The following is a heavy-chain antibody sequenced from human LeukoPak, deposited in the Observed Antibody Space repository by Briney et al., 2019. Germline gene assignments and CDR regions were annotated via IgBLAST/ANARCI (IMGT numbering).Heavy chain of an antibody. CDR1: GVTFSDYY. Sequence: GGSLRLSCAASGVTFSDYYMNWGRQAPAKGLELVSYSGSISTYTNYADSVKGRSTIYRDNAKNSLYLQMTSLREADTAVYYCARDEGYSYESPSYYHYAMAVWGQGPTVTVSS. V-gene: IGHV3-11*05. CDR3: ARDEGYSYESPSYYHYAMAV. CDR2: SGSISTYT. J-gene: IGHJ6*02. D-gene: IGHD5-18*01.